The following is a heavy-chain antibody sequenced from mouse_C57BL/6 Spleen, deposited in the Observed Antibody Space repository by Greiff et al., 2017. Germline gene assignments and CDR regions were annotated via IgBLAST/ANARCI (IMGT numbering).Heavy chain of an antibody. V-gene: IGHV1-80*01. CDR1: GYAFSSYW. D-gene: IGHD2-3*01. J-gene: IGHJ2*01. CDR2: IYPGDGDT. Sequence: VQGVESGAELVKPGASVKISCKASGYAFSSYWMNWVKQRPGKGLEWIGQIYPGDGDTNYNGKFKGKATLTADKSSSTAYMQLSSLTSEDSAVYFCARDDDGYYFDYWGQGTTLTVSS. CDR3: ARDDDGYYFDY.